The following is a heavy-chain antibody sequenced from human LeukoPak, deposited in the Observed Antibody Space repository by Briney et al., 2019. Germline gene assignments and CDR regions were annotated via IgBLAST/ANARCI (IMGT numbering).Heavy chain of an antibody. Sequence: PSETLSLTCTVSGGSITNYHWSWIRQPPGKGLEWIGYMYHSGSTNYNPSLKSRVTISVDTSKHQFSLRMNSVTAADTAVYYCAGAVLGGFWFDPWGQGTLVTVSS. J-gene: IGHJ5*02. D-gene: IGHD2-15*01. V-gene: IGHV4-59*01. CDR1: GGSITNYH. CDR2: MYHSGST. CDR3: AGAVLGGFWFDP.